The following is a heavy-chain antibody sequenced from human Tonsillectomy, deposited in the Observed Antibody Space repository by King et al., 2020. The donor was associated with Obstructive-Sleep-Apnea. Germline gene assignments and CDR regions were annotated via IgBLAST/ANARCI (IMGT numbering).Heavy chain of an antibody. Sequence: VQLVESGGGLVEPGGSLRLSCAASAFTFSSYSMTWVRQAPGKGLEWVSSITRYSDYIYYAGSVEGRFTISRDNAKNSLSLQMNSLRAEDTAVYYCARSDHLDYWGQGTLVTVSS. D-gene: IGHD3-3*02. J-gene: IGHJ4*02. CDR2: ITRYSDYI. V-gene: IGHV3-21*01. CDR1: AFTFSSYS. CDR3: ARSDHLDY.